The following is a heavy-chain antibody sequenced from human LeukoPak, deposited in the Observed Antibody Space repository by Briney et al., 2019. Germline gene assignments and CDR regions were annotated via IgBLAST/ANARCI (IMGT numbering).Heavy chain of an antibody. CDR2: FDPEDGET. Sequence: ASVKVSCKVSGYTLTELSMHWVRQAPGKGLEWMGGFDPEDGETIYAQKFQGRVTMTEDTSTDTAYMELSSLRSEDTAVCYCATDWPQYGVFDYWGQGTLVPVSS. CDR3: ATDWPQYGVFDY. J-gene: IGHJ4*02. CDR1: GYTLTELS. D-gene: IGHD3-10*01. V-gene: IGHV1-24*01.